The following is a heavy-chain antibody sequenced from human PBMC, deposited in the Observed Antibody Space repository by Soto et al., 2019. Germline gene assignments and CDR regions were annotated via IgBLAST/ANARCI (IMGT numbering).Heavy chain of an antibody. CDR3: ARASVGPPGGGSWIMPFDY. V-gene: IGHV4-4*07. D-gene: IGHD2-15*01. Sequence: SETLSLTCTVSGGSISNYYWSWIRQPAGKGLEWIGRIYTGGSTNYNPSLKSRVTMSTDTSKNQFSLGLTSVTAADTAVYYCARASVGPPGGGSWIMPFDYWGQGALVTVSS. CDR2: IYTGGST. CDR1: GGSISNYY. J-gene: IGHJ4*02.